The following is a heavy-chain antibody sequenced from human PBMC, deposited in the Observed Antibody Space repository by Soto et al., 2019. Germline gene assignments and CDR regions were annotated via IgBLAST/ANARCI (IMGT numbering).Heavy chain of an antibody. J-gene: IGHJ6*03. V-gene: IGHV4-34*01. Sequence: QVQLQQWGAGLLKPSETLSLTCAVYGGSFSGYYWSWIRQPPGKGLEWIGEINHSGSTNYNPSLRRRSPKSVDPAKNQFPLKLSSVTAGGTAVFYWARGGGLYCGGDCSPNYYYYYMDVWGKGTTVTVSS. CDR2: INHSGST. CDR3: ARGGGLYCGGDCSPNYYYYYMDV. CDR1: GGSFSGYY. D-gene: IGHD2-21*01.